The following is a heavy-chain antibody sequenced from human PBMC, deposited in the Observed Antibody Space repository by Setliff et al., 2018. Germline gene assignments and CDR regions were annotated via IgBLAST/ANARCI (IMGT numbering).Heavy chain of an antibody. CDR1: GFSFGISGMR. Sequence: SGPTLVNPTQTLTLTCTYSGFSFGISGMRLSWIRQAPGKALEWLARVDWDDDKFYSTSLATRLTISKDTFKNQEILTMTNMDPADTATYFCARDSREYYFDYWGQGILVTVSS. D-gene: IGHD3-22*01. V-gene: IGHV2-70*04. CDR2: VDWDDDK. CDR3: ARDSREYYFDY. J-gene: IGHJ4*02.